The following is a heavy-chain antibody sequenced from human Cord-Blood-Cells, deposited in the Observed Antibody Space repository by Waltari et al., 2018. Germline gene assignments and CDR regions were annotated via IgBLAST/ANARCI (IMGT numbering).Heavy chain of an antibody. D-gene: IGHD3-9*01. J-gene: IGHJ3*02. V-gene: IGHV4-34*01. CDR1: GGSFSGYY. CDR3: ARRAYDILTGYSDAFDI. Sequence: QVQLQQWGAGLLKPSETLSLTCAGDGGSFSGYYWSWIRRPPGKGLEWIGEINHSGSTNYNPSLKSRVTISVDTSKNQFSLKLSSVTAADTAVYYCARRAYDILTGYSDAFDIWGQGTMVTVSS. CDR2: INHSGST.